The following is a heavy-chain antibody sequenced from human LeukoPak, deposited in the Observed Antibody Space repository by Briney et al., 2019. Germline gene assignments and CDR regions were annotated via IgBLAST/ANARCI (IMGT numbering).Heavy chain of an antibody. J-gene: IGHJ1*01. Sequence: GGSLRLSCAASGFTVSSNYMSWVRQAPGKGLEWVSVIYSGGSTYYADSVKGRFTISRDNSKNTLYLQMNSLRAEDTAVYYCARAPNYDEGEFQHWGQGTLVTVSS. D-gene: IGHD3-3*01. CDR2: IYSGGST. V-gene: IGHV3-53*01. CDR1: GFTVSSNY. CDR3: ARAPNYDEGEFQH.